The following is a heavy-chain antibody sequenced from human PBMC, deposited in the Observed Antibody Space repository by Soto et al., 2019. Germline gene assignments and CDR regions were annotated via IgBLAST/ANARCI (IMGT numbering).Heavy chain of an antibody. J-gene: IGHJ4*02. CDR3: ARDRQIVGATSRYHGFDY. V-gene: IGHV4-31*03. Sequence: QVQLQESGPGLVKPSQTLSLTCTVSGGSISSGGYYWSWIRQHPGKGLEWIGYIYYSGSTYYNPSLMSRVTISVDTSKNQFSLNRSSVTAADTAVYYCARDRQIVGATSRYHGFDYWGQGTLVTVSS. D-gene: IGHD1-26*01. CDR1: GGSISSGGYY. CDR2: IYYSGST.